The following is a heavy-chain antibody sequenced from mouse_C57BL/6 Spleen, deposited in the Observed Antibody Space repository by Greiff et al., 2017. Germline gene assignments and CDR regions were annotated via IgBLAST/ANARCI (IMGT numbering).Heavy chain of an antibody. CDR1: GFTFSDYY. V-gene: IGHV5-12*01. J-gene: IGHJ2*01. D-gene: IGHD2-3*01. Sequence: EVKLVESGGGLVQPGGSLKLSCAASGFTFSDYYMYWVRQTPEKRLEWVAYISNGGGSTYYPDTVKGRFTISRDNAKNTLYLQMSRLKSEDTAMYYCARGYDGYSFDYWGQGTTRTVSS. CDR2: ISNGGGST. CDR3: ARGYDGYSFDY.